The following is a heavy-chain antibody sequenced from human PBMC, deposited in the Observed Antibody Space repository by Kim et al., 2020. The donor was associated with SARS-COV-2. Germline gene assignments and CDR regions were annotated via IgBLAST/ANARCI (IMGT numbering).Heavy chain of an antibody. V-gene: IGHV3-30*04. D-gene: IGHD3-22*01. CDR2: ISYDGSNK. CDR3: ARALGAMISVAFDI. CDR1: GFTFSSYA. J-gene: IGHJ3*02. Sequence: GGSLRLSCAASGFTFSSYAMHWVRQAPGKGLEWVAVISYDGSNKYYADSVKGRFTISRDNSKNTLYLQMNSLRAEDTAVDYCARALGAMISVAFDIWGQG.